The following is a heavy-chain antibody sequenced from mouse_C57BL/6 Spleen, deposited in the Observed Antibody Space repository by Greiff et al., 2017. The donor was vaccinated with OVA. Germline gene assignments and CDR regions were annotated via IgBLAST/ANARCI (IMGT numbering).Heavy chain of an antibody. V-gene: IGHV14-4*01. D-gene: IGHD2-4*01. CDR3: TFYYDYVGGYAMDY. CDR1: GFNIKDDY. Sequence: EVQLKESGAELVRPGASVKLSCTASGFNIKDDYMHWVKQRPEQGLEWIGWIDPENGDTEYASKFQGKATITADTSSNTAYLQLSSLTSEDTAVYYCTFYYDYVGGYAMDYWGQGTSVTVSS. J-gene: IGHJ4*01. CDR2: IDPENGDT.